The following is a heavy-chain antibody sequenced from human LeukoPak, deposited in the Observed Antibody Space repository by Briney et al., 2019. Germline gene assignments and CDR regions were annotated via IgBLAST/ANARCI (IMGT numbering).Heavy chain of an antibody. J-gene: IGHJ4*02. CDR2: IYTSGST. D-gene: IGHD3-3*01. CDR3: ARAGGYYTLFDY. CDR1: GGSISSGSYY. Sequence: PSQTLSLTCTVSGGSISSGSYYWSWIRQPAGKGLEWIGRIYTSGSTNYNPSLKSRVTISVDTSKNQFSLKLSSVTAADTAVYYCARAGGYYTLFDYWGQGTLVTVSS. V-gene: IGHV4-61*02.